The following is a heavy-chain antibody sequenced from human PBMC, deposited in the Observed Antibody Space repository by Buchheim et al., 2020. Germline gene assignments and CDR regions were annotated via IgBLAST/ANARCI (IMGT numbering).Heavy chain of an antibody. Sequence: QVQLVESGGGLVKPGGSLRLSCAASGFTFSDYYMSWIRQAPGKGLEWVSYISSSSSYTNYADSVKGRFTISRDNAKNSLYLQMNSLRAEDTAVYYCARDQSFYDFWSGKSTPYWYFDLWGRGTL. CDR1: GFTFSDYY. CDR3: ARDQSFYDFWSGKSTPYWYFDL. D-gene: IGHD3-3*01. V-gene: IGHV3-11*05. J-gene: IGHJ2*01. CDR2: ISSSSSYT.